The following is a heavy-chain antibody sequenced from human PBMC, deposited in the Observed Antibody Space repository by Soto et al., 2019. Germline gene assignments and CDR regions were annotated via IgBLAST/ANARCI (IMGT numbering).Heavy chain of an antibody. CDR1: GGSISNYY. V-gene: IGHV4-59*01. D-gene: IGHD3-16*01. CDR2: MYYNGNI. J-gene: IGHJ5*02. Sequence: SETLSLTCNVSGGSISNYYWTWVRQSPEKGLEWIGYMYYNGNIDYNPSLKSRVTISIDTSKNQFSLTLKSVAAADTAVYYCASGGNWFDPWGQGVLVTVSS. CDR3: ASGGNWFDP.